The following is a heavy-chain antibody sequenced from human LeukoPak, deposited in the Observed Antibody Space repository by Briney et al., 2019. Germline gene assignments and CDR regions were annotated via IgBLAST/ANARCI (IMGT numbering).Heavy chain of an antibody. CDR3: ARDWSTTRGDAFDI. D-gene: IGHD1-1*01. Sequence: GGSLRLSCVASGFTVSSNYMSWVRQAPGKGLEWVSVIYSGGSTYYADSVKGRFTISRDNSKNTLYLQMNSLRAEDTAVYYCARDWSTTRGDAFDIWGQGTMVTVSS. CDR1: GFTVSSNY. V-gene: IGHV3-53*01. CDR2: IYSGGST. J-gene: IGHJ3*02.